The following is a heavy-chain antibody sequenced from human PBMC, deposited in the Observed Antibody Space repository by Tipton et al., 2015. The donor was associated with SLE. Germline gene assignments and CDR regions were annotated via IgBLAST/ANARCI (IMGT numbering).Heavy chain of an antibody. J-gene: IGHJ3*02. V-gene: IGHV4-34*09. CDR1: GGSFSGYY. CDR3: ARGYYDFWSGYYRGAFDI. Sequence: TLSLTCAVYGGSFSGYYWSWIRQSPGKGLEWIGEINHSGSTYYNPSLKSRVTISVDTSKNQFSLKLSSVTAADTAVYYCARGYYDFWSGYYRGAFDIWGQGTMVTVSS. D-gene: IGHD3-3*01. CDR2: INHSGST.